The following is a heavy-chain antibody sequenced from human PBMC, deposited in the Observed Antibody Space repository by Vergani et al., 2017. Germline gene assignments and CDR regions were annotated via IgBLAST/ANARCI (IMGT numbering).Heavy chain of an antibody. Sequence: QVQLQQWGAGLLKPSETLSLTCAVYGGSFSGYYWSWIRQPPGKGLEWIGEINHSGSTNYNPSLKSRVTISVDTSKNQFSLKLSSVTAADTAVYYCARVGQPDYYDSSGYYYGHYNWFDPWGQGTLVTVSS. CDR2: INHSGST. V-gene: IGHV4-34*01. CDR3: ARVGQPDYYDSSGYYYGHYNWFDP. CDR1: GGSFSGYY. D-gene: IGHD3-22*01. J-gene: IGHJ5*02.